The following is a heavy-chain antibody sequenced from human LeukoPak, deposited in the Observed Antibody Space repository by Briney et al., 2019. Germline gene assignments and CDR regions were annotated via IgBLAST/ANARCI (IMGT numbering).Heavy chain of an antibody. CDR3: ARLPSRGDGLTV. J-gene: IGHJ4*02. CDR1: GDSISSYY. V-gene: IGHV4-59*08. CDR2: IYYNGST. D-gene: IGHD3-10*01. Sequence: SETLSLTCTVSGDSISSYYWSWIRQPPRKGLEWIGYIYYNGSTNYNPSLKSRVTISVDTSKNQFSLKLSSVTAADTAIYYCARLPSRGDGLTVWGQGTLVTVSS.